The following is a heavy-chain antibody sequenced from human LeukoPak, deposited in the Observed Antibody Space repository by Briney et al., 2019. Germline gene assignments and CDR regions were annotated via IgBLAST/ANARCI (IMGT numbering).Heavy chain of an antibody. CDR2: MNPNSGNT. D-gene: IGHD3-3*01. CDR3: ARSYYDFWSGSDAFDI. J-gene: IGHJ3*02. CDR1: GYTFTSYD. Sequence: GASMKVSCKASGYTFTSYDINWVRQATGQGLEWMGWMNPNSGNTGYAQKFQGRVTITRNTSISTAYMELSSLRSEDTAVYYCARSYYDFWSGSDAFDIWGQGTMVTVSS. V-gene: IGHV1-8*03.